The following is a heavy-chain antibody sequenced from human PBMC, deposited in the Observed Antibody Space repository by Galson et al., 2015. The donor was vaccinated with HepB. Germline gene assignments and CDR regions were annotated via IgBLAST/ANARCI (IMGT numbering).Heavy chain of an antibody. CDR2: ISAYNGNT. J-gene: IGHJ4*02. CDR1: GYTFTSYG. V-gene: IGHV1-18*01. CDR3: ASIVNYSSGWYYFDY. D-gene: IGHD6-19*01. Sequence: SVKVSCKASGYTFTSYGISWVRQAPGQGLEWMGWISAYNGNTNYAQKLQGRVTMTTDTSTSTAYVELRSLRSDDTAVYYCASIVNYSSGWYYFDYWGQGTLVTVSS.